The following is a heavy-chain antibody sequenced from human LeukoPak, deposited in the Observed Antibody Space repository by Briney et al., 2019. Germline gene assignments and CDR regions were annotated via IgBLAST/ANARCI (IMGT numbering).Heavy chain of an antibody. J-gene: IGHJ6*03. CDR1: GGSFSGYY. CDR2: INHSGST. D-gene: IGHD3-22*01. CDR3: ARGYDSSGYIYYYYYMDV. Sequence: SQTLSLTCAVYGGSFSGYYWSWIRQPPGKGLEWIGEINHSGSTNYNPSLKSRVTISVDTSKNQFSLKLSSVTAADTAVYYCARGYDSSGYIYYYYYMDVWGKGTTVTVSS. V-gene: IGHV4-34*01.